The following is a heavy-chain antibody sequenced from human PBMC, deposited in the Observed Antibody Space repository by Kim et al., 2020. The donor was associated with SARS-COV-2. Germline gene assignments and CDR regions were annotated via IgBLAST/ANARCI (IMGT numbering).Heavy chain of an antibody. CDR2: IYYTWST. V-gene: IGHV4-59*13. CDR1: GVSISSYY. Sequence: SETLSLTCTVSGVSISSYYWSWIRQPPGKGLEWIGYIYYTWSTNYNPSLKSRVTISVDTSKNQFSLKLSSVTAADTAVYYCARGGYYDSPSFDYWGQGTLVTVSS. J-gene: IGHJ4*02. CDR3: ARGGYYDSPSFDY. D-gene: IGHD3-22*01.